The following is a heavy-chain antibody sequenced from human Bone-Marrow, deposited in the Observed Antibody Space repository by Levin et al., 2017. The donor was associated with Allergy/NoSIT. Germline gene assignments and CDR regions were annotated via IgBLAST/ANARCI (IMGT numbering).Heavy chain of an antibody. CDR3: ASYNGGNGFDP. CDR2: LSPDGTGA. V-gene: IGHV3-74*01. Sequence: GGSLRLSCAASDFTFSRSYMYWVRQTPGKGLVWVSRLSPDGTGAAYADSVKGRFTISRDNARNTLYLQMNSLTGEDTAVYYGASYNGGNGFDPWGQGTLVTVSS. CDR1: DFTFSRSY. J-gene: IGHJ5*02. D-gene: IGHD7-27*01.